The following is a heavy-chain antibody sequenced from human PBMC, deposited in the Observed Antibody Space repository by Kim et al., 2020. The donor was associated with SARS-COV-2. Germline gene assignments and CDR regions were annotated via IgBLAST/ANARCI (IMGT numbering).Heavy chain of an antibody. CDR1: GDSVSSNSAA. CDR2: TYYRSKWYN. V-gene: IGHV6-1*01. J-gene: IGHJ3*02. Sequence: SQTLSLTCAISGDSVSSNSAAWNWIRQSPSRGLEWLGRTYYRSKWYNDYAVSVKSRITINPDTSKNQFSLQLNSVTPEDTAVYYCARAFLLELRFLEWLFAVDIWGQGTMVTVSS. D-gene: IGHD3-3*01. CDR3: ARAFLLELRFLEWLFAVDI.